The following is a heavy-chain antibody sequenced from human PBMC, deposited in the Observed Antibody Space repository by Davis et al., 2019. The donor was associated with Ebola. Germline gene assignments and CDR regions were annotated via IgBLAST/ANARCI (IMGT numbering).Heavy chain of an antibody. Sequence: GESLKISCKGSGYSFTSYWIAWVRQMPGKGLEWMGIIYPGDSDTRYSPSFQGQVTISADKSISTAYLQWSSLKASDTAMYYCARIYDSSGYYFGYWGQGTLVTVSS. CDR2: IYPGDSDT. CDR1: GYSFTSYW. V-gene: IGHV5-51*01. J-gene: IGHJ4*02. D-gene: IGHD3-22*01. CDR3: ARIYDSSGYYFGY.